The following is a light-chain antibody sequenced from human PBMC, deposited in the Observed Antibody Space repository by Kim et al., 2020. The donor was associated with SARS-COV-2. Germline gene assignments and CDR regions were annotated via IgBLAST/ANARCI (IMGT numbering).Light chain of an antibody. CDR3: QTWGAGVRV. J-gene: IGLJ3*02. Sequence: QPVLTQSPSASASLGASVKLTCTLSSGHSSYVIAWHQQQPGKGPRYLMKLNSDGSHSKGDGIPDRFSGSSSGAERYLTISSLQSEDEADYYCQTWGAGVRVFGGGTKVTVL. CDR2: LNSDGSH. CDR1: SGHSSYV. V-gene: IGLV4-69*01.